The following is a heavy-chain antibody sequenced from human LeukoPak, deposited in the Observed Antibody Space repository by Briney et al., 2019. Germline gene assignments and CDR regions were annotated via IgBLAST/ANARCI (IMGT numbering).Heavy chain of an antibody. V-gene: IGHV4-30-4*01. Sequence: PSQTLSLTCTVSGGSISSGDYYWSWIRQPPGKGLEWIGYIYYSGSTYYNPSLKSRVTISVDTSKNQFFLKLSSVTAADTAVYYCARGDIVVVPAAPYFDYWGQGTLVTVSS. CDR1: GGSISSGDYY. J-gene: IGHJ4*02. CDR2: IYYSGST. D-gene: IGHD2-2*01. CDR3: ARGDIVVVPAAPYFDY.